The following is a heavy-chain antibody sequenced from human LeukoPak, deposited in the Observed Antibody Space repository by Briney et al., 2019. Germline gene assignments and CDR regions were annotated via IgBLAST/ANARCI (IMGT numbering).Heavy chain of an antibody. CDR1: GGSISSYY. CDR3: ARLIVVEDNWFDP. D-gene: IGHD3-22*01. J-gene: IGHJ5*02. CDR2: IYYSGST. Sequence: PSETLSPTCTVSGGSISSYYWSWIRQPPGKGLEWIGYIYYSGSTNYNPSLKSRVTISVDTSKNQFSLKLSSVTAADTAVYYCARLIVVEDNWFDPWGQGTLVTVSS. V-gene: IGHV4-59*01.